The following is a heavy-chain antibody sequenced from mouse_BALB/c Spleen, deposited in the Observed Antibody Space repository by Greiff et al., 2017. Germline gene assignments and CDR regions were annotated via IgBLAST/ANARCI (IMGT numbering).Heavy chain of an antibody. D-gene: IGHD2-3*01. CDR2: INPSNGRT. Sequence: VQLQQPGAELVKPGASVKLSCKASGYTFTSYWMHWVKQRPGQGLEWIGEINPSNGRTNYNEKFKSKATLTVDKSSSTAYMQLSSLTSEDSAVSYCARGDDGYNYWCFDVWGAGTPVTVSA. CDR1: GYTFTSYW. J-gene: IGHJ1*01. V-gene: IGHV1S81*02. CDR3: ARGDDGYNYWCFDV.